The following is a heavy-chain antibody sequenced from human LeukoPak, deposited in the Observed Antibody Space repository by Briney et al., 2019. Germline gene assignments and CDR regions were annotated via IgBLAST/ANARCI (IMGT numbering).Heavy chain of an antibody. V-gene: IGHV4-4*07. Sequence: SETLSLTCTVSGGSISSYYWSWIRQPAGKGLEWIGRIYTSGSTNYNPSLKSRVTMSVDTSKNQFSLKLSSVTAEDTAVYYCAKDLAAQTGYFQHWGQGTLVTVSS. D-gene: IGHD6-6*01. CDR3: AKDLAAQTGYFQH. CDR1: GGSISSYY. J-gene: IGHJ1*01. CDR2: IYTSGST.